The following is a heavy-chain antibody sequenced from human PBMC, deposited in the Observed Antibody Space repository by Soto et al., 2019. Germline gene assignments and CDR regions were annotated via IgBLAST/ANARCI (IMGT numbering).Heavy chain of an antibody. Sequence: SVKVSFKASGGTFSSYSISWVRQAPGQGLECMGWIIPIFGTANYAQKFQGRVTITADKSTSTAYMELSSLRSEDTAVYYCASGQYYDSSGYYLVGYFDYWGQGTLVTVSS. V-gene: IGHV1-69*06. CDR1: GGTFSSYS. CDR3: ASGQYYDSSGYYLVGYFDY. J-gene: IGHJ4*02. CDR2: IIPIFGTA. D-gene: IGHD3-22*01.